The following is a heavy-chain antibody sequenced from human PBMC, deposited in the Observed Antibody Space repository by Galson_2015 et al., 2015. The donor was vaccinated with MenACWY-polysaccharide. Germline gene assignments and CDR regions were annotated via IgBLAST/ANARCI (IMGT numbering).Heavy chain of an antibody. CDR3: ARDPKGARSSYFDN. Sequence: SLRLSCAASGFTFSDYYMHWTRQAPGKGLEWVSYISDSGSAIYFADSVKGRFIISRDNAKNSLYLQMNSLRAEDTAVYFCARDPKGARSSYFDNWGQGILVTVSS. V-gene: IGHV3-11*01. CDR1: GFTFSDYY. J-gene: IGHJ4*02. D-gene: IGHD3-10*01. CDR2: ISDSGSAI.